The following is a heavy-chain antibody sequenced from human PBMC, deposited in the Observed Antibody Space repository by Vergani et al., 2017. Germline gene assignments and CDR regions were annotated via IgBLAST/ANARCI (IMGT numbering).Heavy chain of an antibody. CDR1: GGTFSSYA. J-gene: IGHJ6*03. Sequence: QVQLVQSGAEVKKPGSSVKVSCKASGGTFSSYAISWVRQAPGHGLEWMGGIIPIFATANYAQKFQDRVMITADESTSTAYMELSSLRSEDTAVYYCARDIVLIPAAMDPGDYYYYYYMDVWGKGTTVTVSS. D-gene: IGHD2-2*01. CDR3: ARDIVLIPAAMDPGDYYYYYYMDV. V-gene: IGHV1-69*01. CDR2: IIPIFATA.